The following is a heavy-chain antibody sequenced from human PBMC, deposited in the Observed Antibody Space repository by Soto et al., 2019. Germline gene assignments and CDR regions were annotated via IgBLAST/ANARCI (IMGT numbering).Heavy chain of an antibody. CDR2: ITYDGSKK. CDR3: ARDILTSYSHYFDY. V-gene: IGHV3-33*01. Sequence: GGSLSLSSVASGFFSSNYGMHWVRQPPGKGVERGAVITYDGSKKYYAQRVTGRFTISRGNSRNTVYLQMSSLRAEDTSVYYCARDILTSYSHYFDYWGQGTLVTVSS. D-gene: IGHD3-9*01. J-gene: IGHJ4*02. CDR1: GFFSSNYG.